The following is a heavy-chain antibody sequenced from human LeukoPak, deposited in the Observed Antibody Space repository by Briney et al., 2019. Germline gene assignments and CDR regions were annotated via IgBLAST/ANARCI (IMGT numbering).Heavy chain of an antibody. D-gene: IGHD2-8*01. CDR2: ISGSGGST. V-gene: IGHV3-23*01. Sequence: PGGSLRLSCAASGFTFSSYAMSWVRQAPGKGLEWVSAISGSGGSTYYADSVKGRFTISRDNSKNTLYLQMNSLRAEDTAVYYCARVPGVSYYYGMDVWGQGTTVTVSS. J-gene: IGHJ6*02. CDR3: ARVPGVSYYYGMDV. CDR1: GFTFSSYA.